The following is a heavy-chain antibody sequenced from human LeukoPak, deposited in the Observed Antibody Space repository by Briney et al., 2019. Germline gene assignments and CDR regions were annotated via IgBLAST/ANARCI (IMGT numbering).Heavy chain of an antibody. D-gene: IGHD6-13*01. CDR2: ISVSSGNT. J-gene: IGHJ4*02. Sequence: GGSLRLSCAASGFTFAGQAMSWVRQAPGKGLEWVSGISVSSGNTHYADSVKGRFTISRDTSKNTVYLQMNSLRVDDTAVYYCAKKGSREFDYWGQGTLVTLSS. CDR3: AKKGSREFDY. V-gene: IGHV3-23*01. CDR1: GFTFAGQA.